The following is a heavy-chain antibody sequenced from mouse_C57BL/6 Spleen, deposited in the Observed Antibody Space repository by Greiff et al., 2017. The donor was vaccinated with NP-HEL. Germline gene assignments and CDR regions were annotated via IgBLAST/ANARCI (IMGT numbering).Heavy chain of an antibody. CDR3: AREEERGSSYCWYFDV. Sequence: VQLQQSGPELVKPGASVKISCKASGYTFTDYYMNWVKQSHGKSLEWIGDINPNNGGTSYNQKFKGKATLTVDKSSSTAYMELRSLTSEDSAVYYCAREEERGSSYCWYFDVWGTGTTVTVSS. CDR1: GYTFTDYY. J-gene: IGHJ1*03. V-gene: IGHV1-26*01. CDR2: INPNNGGT. D-gene: IGHD1-1*01.